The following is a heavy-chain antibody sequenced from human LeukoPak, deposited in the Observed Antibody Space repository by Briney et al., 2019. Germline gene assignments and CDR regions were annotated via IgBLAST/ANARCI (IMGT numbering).Heavy chain of an antibody. CDR3: ARDQAATNTQVRFCLD. J-gene: IGHJ4*02. CDR2: ISAYNGHT. D-gene: IGHD3-9*01. CDR1: GYTFTSYG. Sequence: ASVQVSCKASGYTFTSYGISWVRQAPGQGLEWMGWISAYNGHTNFAQKLQGRVTMTTDTSTSTAYMDLRSLRSDDTAVYYCARDQAATNTQVRFCLDWGQGTLVTVSS. V-gene: IGHV1-18*01.